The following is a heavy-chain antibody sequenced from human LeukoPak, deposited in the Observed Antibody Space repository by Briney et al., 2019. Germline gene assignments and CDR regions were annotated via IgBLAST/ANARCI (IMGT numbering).Heavy chain of an antibody. CDR1: GGSISSGGYY. D-gene: IGHD4-23*01. Sequence: SETLSLTCTVSGGSISSGGYYWSWIRQPPGKGLEWIGYIYYSGSTNYNPSLKSRVTISVDTSKNQFSLKLSSVTAADTAVYYCARNLYGGNLNYFDYWGQGTLVTASS. V-gene: IGHV4-61*08. J-gene: IGHJ4*02. CDR3: ARNLYGGNLNYFDY. CDR2: IYYSGST.